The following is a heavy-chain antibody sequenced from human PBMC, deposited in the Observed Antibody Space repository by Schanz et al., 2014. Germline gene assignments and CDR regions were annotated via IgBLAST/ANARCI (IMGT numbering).Heavy chain of an antibody. CDR3: ARENLNWEAFDI. V-gene: IGHV3-21*04. Sequence: EVQLVESGGGLVKPGGSLRLSCAASGFSFSDYSMSWVRQAPGKGLEWVSSLSGGSSYIFYADSVKGRFTISRDNARYSLYLEMTSLRGEDTAVYYCARENLNWEAFDIWGQGTMVTVSS. CDR1: GFSFSDYS. D-gene: IGHD7-27*01. CDR2: LSGGSSYI. J-gene: IGHJ3*02.